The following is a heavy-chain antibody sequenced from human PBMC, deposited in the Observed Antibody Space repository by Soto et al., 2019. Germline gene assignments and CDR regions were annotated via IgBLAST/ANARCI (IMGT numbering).Heavy chain of an antibody. Sequence: GGSLRLSCAASGFTFSSYEMNWVRQAPGKGLEWVSYISSSGSTIYYADSVKGRFTISRDNAKNSLYLLMNSLRAEDTAVYYCARVDDIVVVPAANWGQGTLVTVSS. CDR2: ISSSGSTI. V-gene: IGHV3-48*03. D-gene: IGHD2-2*01. J-gene: IGHJ4*02. CDR3: ARVDDIVVVPAAN. CDR1: GFTFSSYE.